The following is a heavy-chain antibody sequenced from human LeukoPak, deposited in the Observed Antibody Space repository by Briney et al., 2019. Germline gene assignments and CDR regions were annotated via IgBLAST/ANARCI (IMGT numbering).Heavy chain of an antibody. Sequence: GGSVRLSCAASGFTLSNYGMHWVRQAPGKGLEWVAFIRYDGSNKHYADSVKGRFTISRDNSKNTLYLQVNSLRAEDTAVYYCAKDGNWNYFDYWGQGTPVSVSS. CDR3: AKDGNWNYFDY. CDR2: IRYDGSNK. D-gene: IGHD1-20*01. J-gene: IGHJ4*02. V-gene: IGHV3-30*02. CDR1: GFTLSNYG.